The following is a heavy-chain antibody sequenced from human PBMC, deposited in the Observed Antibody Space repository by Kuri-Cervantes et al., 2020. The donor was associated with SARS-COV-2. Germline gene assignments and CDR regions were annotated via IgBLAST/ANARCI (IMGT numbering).Heavy chain of an antibody. CDR3: ARDDWGSGGAFDI. D-gene: IGHD7-27*01. CDR1: GFTFSSYW. Sequence: GESLKISCAASGFTFSSYWMHWVRQAPGKGLVWVSRINSDGSSTSYADSVKGRFTISRDNAKNTLYLQMNSLRAEDTALYHCARDDWGSGGAFDIWGQGTMVTVSS. CDR2: INSDGSST. V-gene: IGHV3-74*01. J-gene: IGHJ3*02.